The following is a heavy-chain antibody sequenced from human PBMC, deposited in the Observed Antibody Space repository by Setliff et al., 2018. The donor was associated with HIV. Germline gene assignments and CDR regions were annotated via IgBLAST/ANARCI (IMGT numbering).Heavy chain of an antibody. V-gene: IGHV4-39*07. CDR3: ARDPWVRGFIMAPDY. D-gene: IGHD3-10*01. Sequence: PSETLSLTCAVSGGSIIKNDLYWLWIRQPPGKGLEWIGRVNYGGTTYSNPYCKSPFTISVDKAKNQFSLKLSSVTAADTAVYDCARDPWVRGFIMAPDYWGQGTRVTVS. CDR2: VNYGGTT. J-gene: IGHJ4*02. CDR1: GGSIIKNDLY.